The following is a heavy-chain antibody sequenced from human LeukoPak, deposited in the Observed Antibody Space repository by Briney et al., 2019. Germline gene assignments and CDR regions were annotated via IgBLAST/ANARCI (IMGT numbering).Heavy chain of an antibody. CDR1: GFTFDDYA. D-gene: IGHD2-2*01. J-gene: IGHJ6*03. CDR2: ISWNSGSI. Sequence: PGGSLRLSCAASGFTFDDYAMHWVRQAPGKGLEWVSGISWNSGSIGYADSVKGRFTISRDNAKNSLYLQMNSLRAEDTALYYCASCKDVVPAANMRHYYYYYMDVWGKGTTVTVSS. V-gene: IGHV3-9*01. CDR3: ASCKDVVPAANMRHYYYYYMDV.